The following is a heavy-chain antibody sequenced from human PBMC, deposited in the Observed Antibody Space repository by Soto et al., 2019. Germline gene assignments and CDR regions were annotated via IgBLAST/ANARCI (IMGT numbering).Heavy chain of an antibody. J-gene: IGHJ4*02. V-gene: IGHV3-23*01. CDR2: ISGSGGST. CDR1: GFTFSSYA. D-gene: IGHD2-15*01. Sequence: EVQLLESGGGLVQPGGSLRLSCAASGFTFSSYAMSWVRQAPGKGLEWVSAISGSGGSTYYADSVKGRFTISGDNSKNTLYLQMTSLRAEDTAVYYCAKALSTTSRVVVAARTTVTTGFPPLWDYWGQGTLVTVSS. CDR3: AKALSTTSRVVVAARTTVTTGFPPLWDY.